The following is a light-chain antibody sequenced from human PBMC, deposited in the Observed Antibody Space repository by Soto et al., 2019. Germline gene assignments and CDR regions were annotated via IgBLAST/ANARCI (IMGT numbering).Light chain of an antibody. Sequence: DIPMTQSPSTLSASVGDRVTITCRASQSISSWLAWYQQKLGRAPRLLIYDASSLESGVPSRFSGSGYGTEVTLTISSLQPDDFATYYCQQYNTYSSLTFGGGTKVEIK. CDR1: QSISSW. CDR3: QQYNTYSSLT. CDR2: DAS. V-gene: IGKV1-5*01. J-gene: IGKJ4*01.